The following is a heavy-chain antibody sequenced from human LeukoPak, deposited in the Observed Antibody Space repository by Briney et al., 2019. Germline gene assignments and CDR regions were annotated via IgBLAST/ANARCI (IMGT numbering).Heavy chain of an antibody. CDR2: IYYTGNT. D-gene: IGHD3-22*01. V-gene: IGHV4-39*01. Sequence: SETLSLTCTVSGVSISSSNSYWGWIRQPPGKGLEGIGSIYYTGNTYYNASLKSRVTISVDTSKNQCSLKLSSVTAADTAVYYCARQKKSQKYYYYDSSGPHDYWGQGTLVTVSS. J-gene: IGHJ4*02. CDR3: ARQKKSQKYYYYDSSGPHDY. CDR1: GVSISSSNSY.